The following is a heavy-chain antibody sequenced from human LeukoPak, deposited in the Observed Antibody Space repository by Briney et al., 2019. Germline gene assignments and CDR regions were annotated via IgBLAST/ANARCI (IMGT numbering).Heavy chain of an antibody. J-gene: IGHJ3*02. CDR2: IRGSGGGT. CDR3: ARDPNGDYIGAFDM. V-gene: IGHV3-23*01. Sequence: GGSLRLSCAASGFIFSNYALMWLRQSPGKGLEWVSAIRGSGGGTFYADSVKGRFTISRDNSKNTLYLQMNGLRAEDTAVYYCARDPNGDYIGAFDMWGRGTLVTASS. D-gene: IGHD4-17*01. CDR1: GFIFSNYA.